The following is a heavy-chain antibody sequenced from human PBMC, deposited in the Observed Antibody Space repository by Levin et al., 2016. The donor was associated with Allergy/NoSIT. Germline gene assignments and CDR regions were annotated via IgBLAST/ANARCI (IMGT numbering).Heavy chain of an antibody. V-gene: IGHV3-15*01. D-gene: IGHD2-2*01. CDR3: SKDRGGCSSVSCYASDY. CDR1: GFTFTNAW. J-gene: IGHJ4*02. Sequence: GESLKISCAASGFTFTNAWMSWVRQAPGKGLEWVGRIKSKIDGETTDYAAPVKGRFTISRDDSKNTLYLQMNSLKTEDTAVYYCSKDRGGCSSVSCYASDYWGQGTLVTVSS. CDR2: IKSKIDGETT.